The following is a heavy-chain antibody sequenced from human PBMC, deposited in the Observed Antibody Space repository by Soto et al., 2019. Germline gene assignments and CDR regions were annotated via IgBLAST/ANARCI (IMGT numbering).Heavy chain of an antibody. CDR1: GDSISSSTYF. D-gene: IGHD7-27*01. CDR3: ARGPSGDKVHY. Sequence: SETLSLTCTVSGDSISSSTYFWGWVRQPPGKGLEWIGSIYYSGSTYYNPSLKSRVTISVDTSKDHFSLTLSSVTAADTAVYYCARGPSGDKVHYWGQGALVTVSS. J-gene: IGHJ4*02. CDR2: IYYSGST. V-gene: IGHV4-39*02.